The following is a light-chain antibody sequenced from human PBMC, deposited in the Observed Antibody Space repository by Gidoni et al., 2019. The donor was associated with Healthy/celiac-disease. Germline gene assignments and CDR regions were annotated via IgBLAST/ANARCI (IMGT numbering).Light chain of an antibody. J-gene: IGKJ4*01. Sequence: EIVLTQSPATLSLSPGGRATLSCKASQSVSSYLDWYQQKPGQAPRLLIYDASNRATGIPARFSGSGSGTDFTLTISSLEPEDFAVYYCQQRSNWPPLTFGGGTKVEIK. CDR2: DAS. V-gene: IGKV3-11*01. CDR3: QQRSNWPPLT. CDR1: QSVSSY.